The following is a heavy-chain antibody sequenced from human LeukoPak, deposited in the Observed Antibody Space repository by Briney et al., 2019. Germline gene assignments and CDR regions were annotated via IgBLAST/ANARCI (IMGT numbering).Heavy chain of an antibody. D-gene: IGHD3-3*01. CDR1: GFSVSNNY. V-gene: IGHV3-53*01. CDR2: ISDGGTT. CDR3: ARDAGRSGCAH. Sequence: PGGSLRLSSAASGFSVSNNYMSWVRQAPGKGLEWVSVISDGGTTYYTDSVKGRFTISRDDSKNTLYLQMSGLKADDTAMYYCARDAGRSGCAHWGQGTLVTVSS. J-gene: IGHJ4*02.